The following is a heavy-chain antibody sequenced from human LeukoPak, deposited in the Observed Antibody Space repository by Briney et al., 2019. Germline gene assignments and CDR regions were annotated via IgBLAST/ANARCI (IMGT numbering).Heavy chain of an antibody. D-gene: IGHD6-19*01. Sequence: ASVKVSCKASGYTFTGYYMHWVRQAPGQGLEWMGWINPNSGGTNYAQEFQGRVTMTRDTSISTAYMELSRLRSDDTAVYYCASRAGYSSGWLDAFDIWGQGTMVTVSS. J-gene: IGHJ3*02. CDR3: ASRAGYSSGWLDAFDI. CDR1: GYTFTGYY. V-gene: IGHV1-2*02. CDR2: INPNSGGT.